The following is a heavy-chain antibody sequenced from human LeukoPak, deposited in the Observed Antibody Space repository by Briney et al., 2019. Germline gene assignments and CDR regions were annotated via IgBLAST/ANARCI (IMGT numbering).Heavy chain of an antibody. Sequence: NPGGSLRLSCAASGFTFSDYYMSWIRQAPGKGLEWVSYISSSGSTIYYADSVKGRFTISRDNAKNSLYLQMNSLRAEDTALYHCARDRGSGTGGSDYWGQGTLVTVSS. D-gene: IGHD3-10*01. CDR1: GFTFSDYY. V-gene: IGHV3-11*01. CDR2: ISSSGSTI. CDR3: ARDRGSGTGGSDY. J-gene: IGHJ4*02.